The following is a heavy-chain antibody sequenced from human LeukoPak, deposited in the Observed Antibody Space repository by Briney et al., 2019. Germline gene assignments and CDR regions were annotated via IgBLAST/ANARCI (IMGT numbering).Heavy chain of an antibody. D-gene: IGHD6-19*01. Sequence: PGGSLRLSCAASGFTFSSYGMHWVRQAPGKGLEWVAFIRYDGSNKYYADSVKGRFTISRDNSKNTLYLQMNSLRAEGTAVYYCAKDNLIAVAANFDYWGQGTLVTVSS. CDR1: GFTFSSYG. V-gene: IGHV3-30*02. J-gene: IGHJ4*02. CDR2: IRYDGSNK. CDR3: AKDNLIAVAANFDY.